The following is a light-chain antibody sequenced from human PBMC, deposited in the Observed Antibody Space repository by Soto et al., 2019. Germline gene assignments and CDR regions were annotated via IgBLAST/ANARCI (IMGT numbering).Light chain of an antibody. CDR3: ETWDSNILV. V-gene: IGLV4-60*02. CDR1: SGHSSYI. J-gene: IGLJ2*01. CDR2: LEGSGSY. Sequence: QPVLTQSSSASASLGSSVKLTCTLSSGHSSYIIAWHQQQPGKAPRYLMKLEGSGSYNKGSGVPDRFSGSSSGADRYLTISNLRFEDEADYDCETWDSNILVFGGGTKLTVL.